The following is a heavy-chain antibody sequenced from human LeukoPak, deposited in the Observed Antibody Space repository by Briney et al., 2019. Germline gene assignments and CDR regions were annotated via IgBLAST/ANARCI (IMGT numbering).Heavy chain of an antibody. Sequence: SQTLSLTCAISGDTVSSNTAAWNWIRQSPSRGLEWLGRTYYRSKWNTDYAASVQNRITINPDTSTNQFSLQLKSATPEDTAVYYCSRQRSTSTYYFGLDVWGQGTTVTVSS. CDR2: TYYRSKWNT. CDR3: SRQRSTSTYYFGLDV. J-gene: IGHJ6*02. D-gene: IGHD6-6*01. V-gene: IGHV6-1*01. CDR1: GDTVSSNTAA.